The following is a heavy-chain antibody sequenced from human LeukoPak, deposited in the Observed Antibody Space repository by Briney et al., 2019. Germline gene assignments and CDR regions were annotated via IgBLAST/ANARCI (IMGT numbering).Heavy chain of an antibody. Sequence: PGGSLRLSCAASGFTFSIYWMSWVRQAPGKGLEWVANIKQDGNEKYYVDSVKGRFTVSRDNAKNSLYLQMNSLRVEDTAVYYCAREEFLGRLRLWEFLDYWGQGTLVTVSS. CDR2: IKQDGNEK. V-gene: IGHV3-7*01. J-gene: IGHJ4*02. D-gene: IGHD3-16*01. CDR1: GFTFSIYW. CDR3: AREEFLGRLRLWEFLDY.